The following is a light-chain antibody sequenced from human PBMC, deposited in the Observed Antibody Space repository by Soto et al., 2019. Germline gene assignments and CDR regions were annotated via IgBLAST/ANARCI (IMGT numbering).Light chain of an antibody. V-gene: IGKV3-20*01. CDR1: QSVGIL. CDR3: QQYGSSPTWT. J-gene: IGKJ1*01. CDR2: GAT. Sequence: EIVMTQSPATLSVSPGERATLSCRASQSVGILLAWYQQKPGQAPRLLIHGATTRATGIPDRFSGSGSGTDFTLTISRLEPEDFAVYYCQQYGSSPTWTCGQGTKG.